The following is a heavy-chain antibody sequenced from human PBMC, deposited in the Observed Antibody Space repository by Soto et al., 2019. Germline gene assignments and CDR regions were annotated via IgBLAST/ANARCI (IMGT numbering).Heavy chain of an antibody. J-gene: IGHJ4*02. Sequence: SETLSLTCAVYGGSFSCYYWSWIRQLPGKGLEWIGEINHSGSTNYNPSLKSRVTISVDTSKNQFSLKLSSVTAADTAVYYCARGYYDSSGYLDYWGQGTLVTVSS. V-gene: IGHV4-34*01. CDR1: GGSFSCYY. D-gene: IGHD3-22*01. CDR3: ARGYYDSSGYLDY. CDR2: INHSGST.